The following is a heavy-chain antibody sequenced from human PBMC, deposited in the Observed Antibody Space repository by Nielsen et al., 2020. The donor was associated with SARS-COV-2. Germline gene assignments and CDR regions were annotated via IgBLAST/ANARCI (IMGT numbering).Heavy chain of an antibody. V-gene: IGHV1-2*06. Sequence: WVRQAPGQGLEWMGRINPNSGGTNYAQKFQGRVTMTRDTSISTAYMELSRLRSDDTAVYYCARDAYDILTGYYQDWGQGTLVTVSS. CDR3: ARDAYDILTGYYQD. J-gene: IGHJ4*02. CDR2: INPNSGGT. D-gene: IGHD3-9*01.